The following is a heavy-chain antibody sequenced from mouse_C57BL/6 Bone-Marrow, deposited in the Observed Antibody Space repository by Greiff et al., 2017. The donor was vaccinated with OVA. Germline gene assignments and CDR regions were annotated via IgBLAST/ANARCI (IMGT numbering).Heavy chain of an antibody. CDR2: IEPSDSYT. J-gene: IGHJ1*03. D-gene: IGHD2-3*01. CDR1: GYTFTSYW. CDR3: ARGYDYLDV. Sequence: QVQLQQPGAELVMPGASVKLSCKASGYTFTSYWMHWVKQRPGQGLEWIGEIEPSDSYTTYNQKFKGKSTLTVDKSSSTAYMQLSSLTSEDSAVYYCARGYDYLDVWGTGTTVTVSS. V-gene: IGHV1-69*01.